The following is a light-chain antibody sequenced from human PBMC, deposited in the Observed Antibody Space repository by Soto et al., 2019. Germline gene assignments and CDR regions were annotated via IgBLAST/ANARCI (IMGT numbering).Light chain of an antibody. J-gene: IGKJ4*02. CDR1: QSISIY. CDR2: AAS. V-gene: IGKV1-39*01. CDR3: QQSYSTPWLT. Sequence: DIQMTPSPSSLSASVGDRVTITSRASQSISIYLKWYHQKPGKAPKFLIYAASSLQSGVPSRFSGSGAGTDFTLTISSRQPEDFATYYCQQSYSTPWLTFGGGTKVEIK.